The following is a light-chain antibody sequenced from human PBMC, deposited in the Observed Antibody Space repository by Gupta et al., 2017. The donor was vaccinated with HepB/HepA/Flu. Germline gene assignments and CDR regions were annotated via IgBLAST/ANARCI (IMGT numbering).Light chain of an antibody. J-gene: IGLJ3*02. CDR3: CSYAGRV. V-gene: IGLV2-23*02. Sequence: SALTQPASVSGSPGQSITISCTGDTDDGGYALVSWYQQHPGKPPKLIIYEVRNRPSGISNRFSGSKSGNTAALTIAGLQAEDEADYYCCSYAGRVFGGGTKLTVL. CDR1: TDDGGYAL. CDR2: EVR.